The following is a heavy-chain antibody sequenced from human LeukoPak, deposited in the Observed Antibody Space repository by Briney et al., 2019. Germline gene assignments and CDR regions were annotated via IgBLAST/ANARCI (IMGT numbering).Heavy chain of an antibody. J-gene: IGHJ4*02. D-gene: IGHD6-13*01. CDR3: ARVGEQLVDFDY. Sequence: PGGSLRLSCAASGFTFSSYEMNWVRQAPGKGLEWVAYISSRASTIYYADSVKGRFTISRDNAKNSLYLQMNSLRVEDTAVYYCARVGEQLVDFDYWGQGTLVTVSS. V-gene: IGHV3-48*03. CDR2: ISSRASTI. CDR1: GFTFSSYE.